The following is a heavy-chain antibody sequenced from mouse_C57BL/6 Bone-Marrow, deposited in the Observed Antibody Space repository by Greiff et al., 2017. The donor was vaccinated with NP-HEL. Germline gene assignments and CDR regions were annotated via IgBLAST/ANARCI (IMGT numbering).Heavy chain of an antibody. J-gene: IGHJ4*01. Sequence: QVQLQQPGAELVKPGASVKLSCKASGYTFTSYWLHWVKQRPGQGFEWIGMIHPNSGSTNYNETFKSKATLTVDKSSSTAYMQLSSLTSEDSAVYYCARRSLTTVEGDAMDYWGQGTSVTVSS. CDR3: ARRSLTTVEGDAMDY. V-gene: IGHV1-64*01. CDR1: GYTFTSYW. D-gene: IGHD1-1*01. CDR2: IHPNSGST.